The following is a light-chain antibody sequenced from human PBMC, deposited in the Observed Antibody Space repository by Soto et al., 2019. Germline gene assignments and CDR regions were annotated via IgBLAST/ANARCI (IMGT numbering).Light chain of an antibody. CDR1: QSVRTN. CDR3: NQYDDGPYT. CDR2: DAS. V-gene: IGKV3-15*01. J-gene: IGKJ2*01. Sequence: VMTQSPAILSVSPGERATLSCRASQSVRTNVAWYQQIPGQTPRLLIYDASTRATGIPVRFSGSASGTDFTLTISSLQHEDCAVYYCNQYDDGPYTFGQGTKVDIK.